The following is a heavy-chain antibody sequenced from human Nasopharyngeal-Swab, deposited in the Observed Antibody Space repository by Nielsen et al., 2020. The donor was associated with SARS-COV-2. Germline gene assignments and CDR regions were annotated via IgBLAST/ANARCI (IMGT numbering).Heavy chain of an antibody. J-gene: IGHJ6*03. CDR1: GFTFSSYG. V-gene: IGHV3-30*02. CDR3: AKDHCSSTSCARALYYYYYMDV. Sequence: GESLKISCAASGFTFSSYGMHWVRQAPGKGLEWVAFIRYDGSNKYYADSVKGRFTISRDNSKNTLYLQMNSLRAEDAAVYYCAKDHCSSTSCARALYYYYYMDVWGKGTTVTVSS. D-gene: IGHD2-2*01. CDR2: IRYDGSNK.